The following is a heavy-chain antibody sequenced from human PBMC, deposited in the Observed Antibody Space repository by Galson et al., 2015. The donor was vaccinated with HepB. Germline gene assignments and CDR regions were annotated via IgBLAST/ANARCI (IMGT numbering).Heavy chain of an antibody. CDR3: ARQPSPGWYFDL. Sequence: SLRLSCAASGFTFSSYGMHWVRQAPGKGLEWVAVIWYDGSNKYYADSVKGRFTISRDNSKNTLYLQMNSLRAEDTAVYYCARQPSPGWYFDLWGRGTLVTVSS. CDR2: IWYDGSNK. J-gene: IGHJ2*01. CDR1: GFTFSSYG. V-gene: IGHV3-33*08.